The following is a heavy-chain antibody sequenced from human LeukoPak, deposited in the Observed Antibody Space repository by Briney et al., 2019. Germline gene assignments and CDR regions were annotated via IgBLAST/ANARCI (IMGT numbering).Heavy chain of an antibody. D-gene: IGHD4-17*01. V-gene: IGHV3-30*18. CDR3: AKRPSDYGDYVSYFDY. Sequence: HPGGSLRLSCAASGFSFISYGMHWVRQAPGKGLEWVGVISDEGRRKDYADSVKGRFTISRDNSKNTLYLQMNSLRAEDTAVYYCAKRPSDYGDYVSYFDYWGQGTLVTVSS. J-gene: IGHJ4*02. CDR1: GFSFISYG. CDR2: ISDEGRRK.